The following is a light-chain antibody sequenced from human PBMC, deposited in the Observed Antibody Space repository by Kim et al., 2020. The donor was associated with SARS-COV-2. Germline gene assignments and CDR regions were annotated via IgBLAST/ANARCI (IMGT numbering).Light chain of an antibody. Sequence: DIQMTQSPSTLSAFVGNRVTITCRASQSVDSWLAWYQQKPGKAPKLLIYQACKLASGVPSRFSGSGSGTDFTLTISNLQPDDSAIYYCKQYETYWRFGPGTKVDIK. CDR1: QSVDSW. CDR2: QAC. V-gene: IGKV1-5*03. J-gene: IGKJ1*01. CDR3: KQYETYWR.